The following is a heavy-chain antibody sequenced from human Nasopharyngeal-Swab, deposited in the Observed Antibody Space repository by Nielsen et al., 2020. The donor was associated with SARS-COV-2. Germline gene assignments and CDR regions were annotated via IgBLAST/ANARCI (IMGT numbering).Heavy chain of an antibody. J-gene: IGHJ6*02. CDR2: ISYDGSNK. D-gene: IGHD1-7*01. Sequence: GESLKISCAASGFTFSSYSMHWVRQAPGKGLEWVAVISYDGSNKYYADSVKGRFTISRDNSKNTLYLQMTSLRAEDTAVYYCARDTLELPIWYAMDVWGQWTTVTVSS. CDR1: GFTFSSYS. V-gene: IGHV3-30*03. CDR3: ARDTLELPIWYAMDV.